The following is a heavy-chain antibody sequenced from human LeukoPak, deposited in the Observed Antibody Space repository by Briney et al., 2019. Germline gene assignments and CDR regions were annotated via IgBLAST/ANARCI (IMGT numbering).Heavy chain of an antibody. V-gene: IGHV3-23*01. CDR2: ISGSGGST. CDR1: GFTFSSYG. J-gene: IGHJ3*02. D-gene: IGHD6-19*01. CDR3: AKVAAVAEEEDAFDI. Sequence: PGGSLRLSCAASGFTFSSYGMSWVRQAPGKGLEWVSAISGSGGSTYYADSVKGRFTISRDNSKNTLYLQMNSLRAEDTAVYCCAKVAAVAEEEDAFDIWGQGTMVTVSS.